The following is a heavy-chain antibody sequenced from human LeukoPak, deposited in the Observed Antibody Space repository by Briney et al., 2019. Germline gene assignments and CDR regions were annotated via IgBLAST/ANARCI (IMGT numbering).Heavy chain of an antibody. V-gene: IGHV3-33*06. CDR1: GFTCSNYG. Sequence: GGSLRLXCAASGFTCSNYGMHWVRQAPGKGLEWVALIYYDGSNKYYADSVKGRFTISRDNSKNTLYLQMDSLRAEDTAVYYCANNFDYWGQGTLVTVSS. CDR2: IYYDGSNK. CDR3: ANNFDY. J-gene: IGHJ4*02.